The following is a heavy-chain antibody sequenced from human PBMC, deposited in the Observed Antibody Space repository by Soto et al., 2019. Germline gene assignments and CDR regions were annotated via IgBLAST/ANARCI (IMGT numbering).Heavy chain of an antibody. CDR1: GGSFSGYY. V-gene: IGHV4-34*01. CDR2: INHSGST. J-gene: IGHJ5*01. Sequence: SETLSLTCAVYGGSFSGYYWSWIRQPPGKGLEWIGEINHSGSTNYNPSLKSRVTISLDTSKNQFSLTLSAVTAADTAMYYCSTRAYDTNGYYRFDPWGQGTLVTVSS. D-gene: IGHD3-22*01. CDR3: STRAYDTNGYYRFDP.